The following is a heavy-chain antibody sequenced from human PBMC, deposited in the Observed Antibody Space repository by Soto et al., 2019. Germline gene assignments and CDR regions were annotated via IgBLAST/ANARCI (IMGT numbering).Heavy chain of an antibody. D-gene: IGHD3-3*01. CDR2: INHSGST. CDR3: ARGYSKYYDFWSGYGPLHYYYGMDV. CDR1: GGSFSGYY. V-gene: IGHV4-34*01. J-gene: IGHJ6*02. Sequence: XGTLSLTCAVYGGSFSGYYWSWIRQPPGKGLEWIGEINHSGSTNYNPSLKSRVTISVDTSKNQFSLKLSSVTAADTAVYYCARGYSKYYDFWSGYGPLHYYYGMDVWGQGTTVTVSS.